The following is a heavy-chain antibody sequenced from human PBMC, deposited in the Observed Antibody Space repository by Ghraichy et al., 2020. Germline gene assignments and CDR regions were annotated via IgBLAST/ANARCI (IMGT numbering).Heavy chain of an antibody. Sequence: SETLSLTCTVSGGSISSYYWSWIRQPPGKGLEWIGYIYYSGSTNYNPSLKSRVTISVDTSKNQFSLKLSSVTAADTAVYYCARHAVNVVVPAAIALYYFDYWGQGTLVTVSS. CDR1: GGSISSYY. D-gene: IGHD2-2*01. CDR2: IYYSGST. V-gene: IGHV4-59*08. J-gene: IGHJ4*02. CDR3: ARHAVNVVVPAAIALYYFDY.